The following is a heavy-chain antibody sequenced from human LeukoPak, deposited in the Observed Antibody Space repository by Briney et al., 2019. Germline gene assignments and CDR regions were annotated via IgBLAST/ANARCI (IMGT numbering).Heavy chain of an antibody. D-gene: IGHD2-2*01. Sequence: GESLKISCKGSGYSFTSYWIGWVRQMPGKGLEWMGIIYPGDSDTRYSPSFQGQVTISADKSISTVYLQWSSLKASDTAMHYCARLGYCSSTSCYQYDYWGQGTLVTVSS. CDR1: GYSFTSYW. V-gene: IGHV5-51*01. CDR2: IYPGDSDT. CDR3: ARLGYCSSTSCYQYDY. J-gene: IGHJ4*02.